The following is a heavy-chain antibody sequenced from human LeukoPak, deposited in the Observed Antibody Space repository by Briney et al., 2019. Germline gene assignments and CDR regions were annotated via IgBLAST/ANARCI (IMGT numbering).Heavy chain of an antibody. D-gene: IGHD2-15*01. J-gene: IGHJ4*02. V-gene: IGHV4-34*01. CDR1: GGSFSGYY. Sequence: SETLSLTCAVYGGSFSGYYWSWIRQPPGKGLEWIGEINHSGSTNYNPSLKSRVTISVDTSKNQFSLKLSSVTAADTAVYYCAREGYCSGGSCYYFDYWGQGTLVTVS. CDR2: INHSGST. CDR3: AREGYCSGGSCYYFDY.